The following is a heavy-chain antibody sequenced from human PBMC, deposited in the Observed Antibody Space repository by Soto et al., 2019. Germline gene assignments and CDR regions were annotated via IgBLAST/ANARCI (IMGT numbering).Heavy chain of an antibody. Sequence: QVQLVESGGGVVQPGRSLRLSCAAYGFTFSRCVMHWVRQAPGKGLQWVAALWSDGSNQYYADSVKGRFTISRDNSKNTLYLQMNSLRAEDTAVYYCARESGNYHFDYWGQGTLVTVSS. CDR3: ARESGNYHFDY. CDR2: LWSDGSNQ. CDR1: GFTFSRCV. J-gene: IGHJ4*02. D-gene: IGHD1-26*01. V-gene: IGHV3-33*01.